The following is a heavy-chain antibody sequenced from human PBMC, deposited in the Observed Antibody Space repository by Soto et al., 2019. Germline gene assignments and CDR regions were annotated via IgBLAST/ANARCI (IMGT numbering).Heavy chain of an antibody. V-gene: IGHV1-69*01. J-gene: IGHJ6*02. CDR2: IIPIFGTA. CDR3: ARDQGSDSSSWYPMDYYYYYGMDV. D-gene: IGHD6-13*01. CDR1: GGTFSSYA. Sequence: QVPLVQSGAEVKKPGSSVKVSCKASGGTFSSYAISWVRQAPGQGLEWMGGIIPIFGTANYAQKFQGRVTITADESTSTAYMELSSLRSEDTAVYYCARDQGSDSSSWYPMDYYYYYGMDVWGQGTTVTVSS.